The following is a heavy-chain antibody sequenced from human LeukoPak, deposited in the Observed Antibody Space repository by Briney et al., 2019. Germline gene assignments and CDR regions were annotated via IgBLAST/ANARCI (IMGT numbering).Heavy chain of an antibody. CDR3: ASTDYGDYSYYYYYMDV. J-gene: IGHJ6*03. Sequence: GASVKVSCKASGYTFTGYYMHWVRQAPGQGLEWMGWINPNSGGTNYAQKFQGRVTMTRDTSISTAYMELSRLRSDDTAVYYCASTDYGDYSYYYYYMDVWGKGTTVTVSS. D-gene: IGHD4-17*01. V-gene: IGHV1-2*02. CDR2: INPNSGGT. CDR1: GYTFTGYY.